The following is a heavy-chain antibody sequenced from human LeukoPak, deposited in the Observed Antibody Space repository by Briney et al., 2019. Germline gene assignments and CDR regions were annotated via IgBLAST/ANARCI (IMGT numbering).Heavy chain of an antibody. CDR2: ISFDGSDA. CDR1: GFTFSGFW. J-gene: IGHJ4*02. V-gene: IGHV3-74*01. CDR3: AGRDGYNSPLDY. D-gene: IGHD5-24*01. Sequence: GGSLRLSCAASGFTFSGFWMHWVRQAPGKGLVWVSCISFDGSDATYADSVKGRFTISRDDAKNTLHLQMDSLTVEDTAVYYCAGRDGYNSPLDYWGQGTLVTVSS.